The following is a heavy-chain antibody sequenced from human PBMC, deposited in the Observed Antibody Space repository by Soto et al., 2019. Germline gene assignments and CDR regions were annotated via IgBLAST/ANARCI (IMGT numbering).Heavy chain of an antibody. J-gene: IGHJ4*02. Sequence: ASETLSLTCTVSGGSVSSGSYYWSWIRQPPGKGLEWIGYIYYSGSTNYNPSLKSRVTISVDTSKNQFSLKLSSVTAADTAVYYCRGYSYGPFDYWGQGTLVTVSS. CDR3: RGYSYGPFDY. D-gene: IGHD5-18*01. CDR2: IYYSGST. CDR1: GGSVSSGSYY. V-gene: IGHV4-61*01.